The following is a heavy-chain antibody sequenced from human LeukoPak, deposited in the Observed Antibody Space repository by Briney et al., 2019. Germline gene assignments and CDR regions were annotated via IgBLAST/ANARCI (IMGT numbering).Heavy chain of an antibody. V-gene: IGHV1-2*02. CDR2: INPNSGGT. CDR1: GYTFTGYY. Sequence: GASVKVSCKASGYTFTGYYMHWVRQAPGQGLEWMGWINPNSGGTNYAQKFQGRVTMTRDTSISTAYMELSRLRSDDTAVYYCARAKRTGYSSSWDLRGFDYWGQGTLVTVSS. D-gene: IGHD6-13*01. CDR3: ARAKRTGYSSSWDLRGFDY. J-gene: IGHJ4*02.